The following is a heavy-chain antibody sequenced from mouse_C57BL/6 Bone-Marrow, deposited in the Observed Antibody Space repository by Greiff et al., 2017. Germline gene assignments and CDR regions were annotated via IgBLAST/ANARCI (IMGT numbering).Heavy chain of an antibody. Sequence: QVQLQQPGAELVKPGASVKMSCKASGYTFTSYWITWVKQRPGQGLEWIGDIYPGSGSTNYNEKFKSKATLTVDTSSSTAYMQLSSLTSEYSAVYDCARFYYGRSYGFAYWGQGTLVTVSA. D-gene: IGHD1-1*01. J-gene: IGHJ3*01. CDR3: ARFYYGRSYGFAY. V-gene: IGHV1-55*01. CDR2: IYPGSGST. CDR1: GYTFTSYW.